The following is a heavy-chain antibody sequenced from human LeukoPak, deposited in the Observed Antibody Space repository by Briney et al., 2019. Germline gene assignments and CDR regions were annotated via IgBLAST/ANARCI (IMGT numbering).Heavy chain of an antibody. J-gene: IGHJ5*02. CDR2: INPSGGST. CDR3: ARVGALGAAVGWFDP. CDR1: GSPSTSYY. D-gene: IGHD6-13*01. Sequence: GASAKVSFKASGSPSTSYYMPWGRPAPGQGLEWMGIINPSGGSTSYARKFQGGVTMTRDTSTSTVYIELSSLRSEDTAVYYCARVGALGAAVGWFDPWGQGTLVTVSS. V-gene: IGHV1-46*01.